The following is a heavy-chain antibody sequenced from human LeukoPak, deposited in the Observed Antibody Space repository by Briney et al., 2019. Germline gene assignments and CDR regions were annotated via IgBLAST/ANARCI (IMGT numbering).Heavy chain of an antibody. V-gene: IGHV3-21*01. CDR3: ATAGPRGPYYFDY. Sequence: KAGVSLRLSCAGSGFTFSSYSMNWVRQAPGKGLEWVSSISSSSTYIYYADSVKGRFTISRDNAKNSLYLQMNSLRADDTAVYYCATAGPRGPYYFDYWGQGTLVTVSS. CDR2: ISSSSTYI. CDR1: GFTFSSYS. J-gene: IGHJ4*02.